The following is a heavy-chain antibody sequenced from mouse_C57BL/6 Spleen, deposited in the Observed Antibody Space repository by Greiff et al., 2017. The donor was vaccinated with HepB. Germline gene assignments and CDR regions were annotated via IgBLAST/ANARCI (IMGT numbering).Heavy chain of an antibody. V-gene: IGHV1-26*01. CDR1: GYTFTDYY. CDR2: INPNNGGT. CDR3: ARGVYGNYGYFDV. J-gene: IGHJ1*03. D-gene: IGHD2-1*01. Sequence: EVQLQQSGPELVKPGASVKISCKASGYTFTDYYMNWVKQSHGKSLEWIGDINPNNGGTSYNQKFKGKATLTVDKSSSTAYMELRSLTSEDSAVYYCARGVYGNYGYFDVWGTGTTVTVSS.